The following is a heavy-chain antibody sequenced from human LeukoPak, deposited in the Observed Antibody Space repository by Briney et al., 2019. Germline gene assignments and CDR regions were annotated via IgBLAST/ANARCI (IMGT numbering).Heavy chain of an antibody. CDR3: ATAHPPYSSSWTIDY. CDR2: FDPEDGET. Sequence: ASVKVSCKVSGYTLTELSMHWVRQAPGKGLEWMGGFDPEDGETIYAQKFQGRVTMTEDTSTDTAYMELSSLRSEDTAVYYCATAHPPYSSSWTIDYWGQGTLVTVSS. D-gene: IGHD6-13*01. J-gene: IGHJ4*02. V-gene: IGHV1-24*01. CDR1: GYTLTELS.